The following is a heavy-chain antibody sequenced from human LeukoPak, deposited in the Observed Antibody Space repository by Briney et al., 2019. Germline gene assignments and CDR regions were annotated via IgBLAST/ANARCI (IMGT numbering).Heavy chain of an antibody. CDR3: ASRASYYYYGMDV. CDR1: GGSISSSNW. J-gene: IGHJ6*02. V-gene: IGHV4-4*02. CDR2: INHSGST. Sequence: PSETLSLTCAVSGGSISSSNWWSWIRQPPGKGLEWIGEINHSGSTNYNPSLKSRVTISVDTSKNQFSLKLSSVTAADTAVYYCASRASYYYYGMDVWGQGTTVTVSS.